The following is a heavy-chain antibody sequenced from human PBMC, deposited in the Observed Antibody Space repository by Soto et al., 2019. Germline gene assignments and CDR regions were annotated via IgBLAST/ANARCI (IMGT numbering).Heavy chain of an antibody. J-gene: IGHJ4*02. D-gene: IGHD3-22*01. CDR2: ISSSGSTT. CDR3: TRHEVWYDSSGYYFLSDY. CDR1: GFTFSDYF. V-gene: IGHV3-11*01. Sequence: PGGSLRLSCAASGFTFSDYFMSWIRQAPGKGLEWVSYISSSGSTTYYADSVKGRFTISRDDSKNTAYLQMNSLKTEDTAVYYCTRHEVWYDSSGYYFLSDYWGQGTLVTVSS.